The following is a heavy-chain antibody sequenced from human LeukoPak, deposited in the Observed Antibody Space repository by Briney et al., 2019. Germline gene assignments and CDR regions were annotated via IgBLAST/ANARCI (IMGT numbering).Heavy chain of an antibody. V-gene: IGHV1-2*06. CDR3: ARDSTVVTPYYYYYYGMDV. D-gene: IGHD4-23*01. J-gene: IGHJ6*02. CDR1: GYTFTGYY. CDR2: INPNSGGT. Sequence: ASVTVSCKASGYTFTGYYMHWVRQAPGQGLEWMGRINPNSGGTNYAQKFQGRVTMTRDTSISTAYMELSRLRSDDTAVYYCARDSTVVTPYYYYYYGMDVWGQGTTVTVSS.